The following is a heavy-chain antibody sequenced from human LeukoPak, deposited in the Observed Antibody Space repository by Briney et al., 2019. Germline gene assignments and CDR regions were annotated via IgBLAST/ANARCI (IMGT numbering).Heavy chain of an antibody. J-gene: IGHJ4*02. V-gene: IGHV3-23*01. D-gene: IGHD6-19*01. CDR3: AKGSGWYV. CDR1: GFTFSSSS. Sequence: GGSLRLSSAASGFTFSSSSMSWVRQAPGKGLEWVSVISGSGGSTDYADSVKGRFTISRDNSKNTLYLQMNSLRAEDTAVYYCAKGSGWYVWGQGTLVTVSS. CDR2: ISGSGGST.